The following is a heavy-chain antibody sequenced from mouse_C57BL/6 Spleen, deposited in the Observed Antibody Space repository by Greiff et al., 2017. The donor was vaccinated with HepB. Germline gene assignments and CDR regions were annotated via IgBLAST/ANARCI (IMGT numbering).Heavy chain of an antibody. Sequence: EVKLMESGGGLVKPGGSLKLSCAASGFTFSDYGMHWVRQAPEKGLEWVAYISSGSSTIYYADTVKGRFTISRDNAKNTLFLQMTSLRSEDTAMYYCARAGYDYDVSFYWYFDVWGTGTTVTVSS. D-gene: IGHD2-4*01. V-gene: IGHV5-17*01. CDR2: ISSGSSTI. CDR3: ARAGYDYDVSFYWYFDV. CDR1: GFTFSDYG. J-gene: IGHJ1*03.